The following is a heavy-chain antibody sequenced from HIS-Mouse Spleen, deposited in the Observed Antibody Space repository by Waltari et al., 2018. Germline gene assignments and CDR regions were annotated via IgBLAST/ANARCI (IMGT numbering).Heavy chain of an antibody. CDR1: GYTFTSYD. CDR2: MNPNSGNT. CDR3: ARISSSGGRLYYFDY. Sequence: QVQRVQSGAEVKKPGASVKVSCKASGYTFTSYDINWVRPATGQGLEGMGWMNPNSGNTGYAQKFQGRVTMTRNTSISTAYMELSSLRSEDTAVYYCARISSSGGRLYYFDYWGQGTLVTVSS. J-gene: IGHJ4*02. D-gene: IGHD3-16*01. V-gene: IGHV1-8*01.